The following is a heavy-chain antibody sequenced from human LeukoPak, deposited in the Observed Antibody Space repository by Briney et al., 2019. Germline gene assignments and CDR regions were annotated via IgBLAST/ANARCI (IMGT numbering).Heavy chain of an antibody. Sequence: ASETLSLTCAVYGGSFSGYYWSWIRQPPGKGLEWIGEINHSGSTNYNPSLKSRVTISVDTSKNQFPLKLSSVTAADTAVYYCARGTHLLIFLDAFDIWGQGTMVTVSS. D-gene: IGHD2/OR15-2a*01. V-gene: IGHV4-34*01. CDR2: INHSGST. CDR1: GGSFSGYY. CDR3: ARGTHLLIFLDAFDI. J-gene: IGHJ3*02.